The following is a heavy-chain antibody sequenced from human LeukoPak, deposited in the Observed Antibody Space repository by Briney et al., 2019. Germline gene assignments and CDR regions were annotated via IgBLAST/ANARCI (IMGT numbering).Heavy chain of an antibody. J-gene: IGHJ3*02. V-gene: IGHV5-51*01. CDR2: IYPGDSDT. D-gene: IGHD2-15*01. CDR1: GYSFTGYW. Sequence: GESLKISCKGSGYSFTGYWIGWVRQMPGKGLEWMGIIYPGDSDTRYSPSFQGQVTISADKSISTAYLQWSSLKASDTAMYYRASGVVVVAAADAFDIWGQGTMVTVSS. CDR3: ASGVVVVAAADAFDI.